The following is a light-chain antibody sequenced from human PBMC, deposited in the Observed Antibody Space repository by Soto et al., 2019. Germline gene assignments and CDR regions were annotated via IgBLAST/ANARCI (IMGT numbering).Light chain of an antibody. V-gene: IGKV3-11*01. J-gene: IGKJ1*01. CDR1: PSVTNY. CDR3: QRYGTSLTWT. Sequence: EIVLTQSPATPSVSPGVRAAVSCRASPSVTNYLAWYQQKPGQPPRLLIYGAFNRAAGIPARFSGSGSGTDFTLTISSLEPEDFAVYYCQRYGTSLTWTFGQGTKVDIK. CDR2: GAF.